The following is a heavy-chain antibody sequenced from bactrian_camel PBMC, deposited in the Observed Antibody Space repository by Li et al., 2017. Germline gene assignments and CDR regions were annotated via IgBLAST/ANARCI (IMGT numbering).Heavy chain of an antibody. J-gene: IGHJ4*01. Sequence: HVQLVESGGGLVQPGTSARLSCVASEFSLYMGWFRQAPGKEREGVAAITSADVPRYADSVKGRFTISKDNAKNTLYLQMNSLKPEDTAMYYCGIGALVLELFYVDIIITGAREPRSPSP. D-gene: IGHD3*01. CDR1: EFSLY. CDR2: ITSADVP. V-gene: IGHV3S53*01. CDR3: GIGALVLELFYVDIIIT.